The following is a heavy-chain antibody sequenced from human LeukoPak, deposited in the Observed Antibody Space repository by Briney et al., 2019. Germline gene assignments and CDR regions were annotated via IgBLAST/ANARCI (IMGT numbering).Heavy chain of an antibody. V-gene: IGHV4-59*01. J-gene: IGHJ6*02. D-gene: IGHD2-15*01. CDR2: IYYSGST. CDR3: ARVGGYCSGGSCYSAEDYYYGMDV. CDR1: GGSISSYY. Sequence: SETLSLTCTVSGGSISSYYWGWIRQPPGKGLEWIGYIYYSGSTNYNPSLKSRVTISVDTSKNQFSLKLSSVTAADTAVYYCARVGGYCSGGSCYSAEDYYYGMDVWGQGTTVTVSS.